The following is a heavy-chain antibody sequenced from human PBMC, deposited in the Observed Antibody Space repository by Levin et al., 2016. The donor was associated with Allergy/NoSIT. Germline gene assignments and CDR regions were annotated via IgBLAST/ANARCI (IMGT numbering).Heavy chain of an antibody. J-gene: IGHJ4*02. Sequence: VRQMPGKGLEWMGRIDPTDSYTNYSPSFQGHVTISADKSITTAYLQWSSLKASDTAMYYCARLEMATSEAHWGQGTLVTVSS. CDR3: ARLEMATSEAH. V-gene: IGHV5-10-1*01. CDR2: IDPTDSYT. D-gene: IGHD5-24*01.